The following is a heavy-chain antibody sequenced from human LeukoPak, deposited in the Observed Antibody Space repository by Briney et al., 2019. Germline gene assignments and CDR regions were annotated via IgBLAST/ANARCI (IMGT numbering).Heavy chain of an antibody. CDR1: GYTFTSYG. D-gene: IGHD3-10*01. CDR2: ISAYNGNT. J-gene: IGHJ4*02. CDR3: ARVSWFGEWYDY. Sequence: ASVKVSCKASGYTFTSYGISWVRQAPGQGLEWMGWISAYNGNTNYAQKLQGRVTMTTDTSTSTVYMELRSLRSDDTAVYYCARVSWFGEWYDYWGQGTLVTVSS. V-gene: IGHV1-18*01.